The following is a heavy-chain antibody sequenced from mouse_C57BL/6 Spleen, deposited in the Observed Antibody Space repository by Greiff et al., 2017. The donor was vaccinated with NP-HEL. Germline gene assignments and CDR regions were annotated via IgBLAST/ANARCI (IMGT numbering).Heavy chain of an antibody. CDR1: GYTFTSYW. D-gene: IGHD1-1*01. Sequence: QVQLKQSGAELVRPGSSVKLSCKASGYTFTSYWMHWVKQRPIQGLEWIGNIDPSDSETHYNQKFKDKATLTVDKSSSTAYMQLSSLTSEDSAVYYCAVYYYGSSYEGNAMDYWGQGTSVTVSS. CDR2: IDPSDSET. V-gene: IGHV1-52*01. CDR3: AVYYYGSSYEGNAMDY. J-gene: IGHJ4*01.